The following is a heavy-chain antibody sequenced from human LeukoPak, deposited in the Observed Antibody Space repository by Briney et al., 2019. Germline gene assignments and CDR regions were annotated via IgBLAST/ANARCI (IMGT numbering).Heavy chain of an antibody. Sequence: PGGSLRLSCAASGFTFSSYAMSWVGQAPGKGLEWVSAISGSGGSTYYADSVKGRFTISRDNSKNTLYLQMNSLRAEDTAVYYCAKLPDYGGNHHFDYWGQGTLVTVSS. CDR1: GFTFSSYA. CDR3: AKLPDYGGNHHFDY. J-gene: IGHJ4*02. CDR2: ISGSGGST. V-gene: IGHV3-23*01. D-gene: IGHD4-23*01.